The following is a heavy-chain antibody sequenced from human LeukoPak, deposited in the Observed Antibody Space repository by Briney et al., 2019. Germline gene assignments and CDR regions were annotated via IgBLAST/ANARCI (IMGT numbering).Heavy chain of an antibody. D-gene: IGHD3-3*01. CDR2: ISSSSSYI. Sequence: PGGSLRLSCAAPGFTFSSYSMNWVRQAPGKGLEWVSSISSSSSYIYYADSVKGRFTISRDNAKNSLYLQMNSLRAEDTAVYYCARDNVGYYDFWSGFPLDYWGQGTLVTVSS. CDR1: GFTFSSYS. J-gene: IGHJ4*02. CDR3: ARDNVGYYDFWSGFPLDY. V-gene: IGHV3-21*01.